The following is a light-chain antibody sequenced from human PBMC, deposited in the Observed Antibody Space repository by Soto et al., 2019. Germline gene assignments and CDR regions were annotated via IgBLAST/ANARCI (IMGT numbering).Light chain of an antibody. Sequence: QSVLTQPASVSGSPGQSITISCTGTSSDIGGYKYVSWYQQHPGKAPKLIIFEVSNRPSGVSDRFSGSNSGNTASLTISGLQAQDEADYYCTSYSRYRVLVFGGGTKGTVL. CDR1: SSDIGGYKY. CDR2: EVS. CDR3: TSYSRYRVLV. J-gene: IGLJ3*02. V-gene: IGLV2-14*01.